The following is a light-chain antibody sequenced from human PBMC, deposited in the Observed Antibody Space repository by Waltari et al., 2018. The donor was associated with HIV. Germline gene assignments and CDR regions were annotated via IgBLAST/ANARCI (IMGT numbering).Light chain of an antibody. CDR2: EVS. CDR1: STDVGAYNF. CDR3: SSFTGVNTDVI. Sequence: QSALTQPPSASGSPGQSVTLSSTGTSTDVGAYNFVSWSQHHPGKAPKLIIYEVSKRPSGVPDRFSASKSANTASLTVSGLQTEDEADYYCSSFTGVNTDVIFGGGTRLTVL. J-gene: IGLJ2*01. V-gene: IGLV2-8*01.